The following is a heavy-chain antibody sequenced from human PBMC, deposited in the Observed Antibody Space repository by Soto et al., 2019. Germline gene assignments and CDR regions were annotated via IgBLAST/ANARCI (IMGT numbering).Heavy chain of an antibody. CDR2: VYSSGST. V-gene: IGHV4-59*08. Sequence: QVKLQEAGPRLVKPSETLSLTCSVSGGSISSHSWNWIRQPPGRGLEWIGHVYSSGSTNYNPSLDSRVTISVDTSKNQFSLKLTSLTAADTAVYYCARRVQANSAVVQGNWLDPWGQGTLVTVSS. D-gene: IGHD5-18*01. CDR1: GGSISSHS. CDR3: ARRVQANSAVVQGNWLDP. J-gene: IGHJ5*02.